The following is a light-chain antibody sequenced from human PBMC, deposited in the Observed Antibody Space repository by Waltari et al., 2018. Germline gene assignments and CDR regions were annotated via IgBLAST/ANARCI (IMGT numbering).Light chain of an antibody. V-gene: IGLV1-44*01. CDR3: AAWDDSLNGHWV. J-gene: IGLJ3*02. CDR2: RSE. CDR1: SSNIGSNV. Sequence: QSVLTQPPSASGTPGQRGTISCSGGSSNIGSNVVNWYQQLPGKAPKLLFYRSEQLPSWVPDRFSGSKSGTSASLAISRLQSEDEADYYCAAWDDSLNGHWVFGGGTKVTVL.